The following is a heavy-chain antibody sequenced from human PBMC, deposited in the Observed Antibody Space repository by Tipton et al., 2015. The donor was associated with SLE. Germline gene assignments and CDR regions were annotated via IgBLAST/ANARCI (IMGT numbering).Heavy chain of an antibody. CDR2: INHSGST. CDR3: ARSREGLADH. J-gene: IGHJ4*02. Sequence: GLVKPSETLSLTCAVYGGSFSGYYWSWIRQPPGKGLEWIGEINHSGSTNYNPSLKSRVTISVDTSKNQFSLRLRFVTAADTAMYYCARSREGLADHWGQGTLVTVSS. CDR1: GGSFSGYY. V-gene: IGHV4-34*01.